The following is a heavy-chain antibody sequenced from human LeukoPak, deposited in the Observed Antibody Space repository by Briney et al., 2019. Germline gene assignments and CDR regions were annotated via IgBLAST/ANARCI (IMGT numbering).Heavy chain of an antibody. CDR2: FHYSGST. J-gene: IGHJ5*02. CDR3: AGDGGSSSWYYH. D-gene: IGHD6-13*01. CDR1: GGSIRSSSYY. Sequence: KPSETLSLTCAVSGGSIRSSSYYWGWIRQPPGKGLEWIGHFHYSGSTNYNPSLKSRVTISLDTSKNQFSLKLNSVTVADTAVYYCAGDGGSSSWYYHWGQGTLVTVSS. V-gene: IGHV4-39*07.